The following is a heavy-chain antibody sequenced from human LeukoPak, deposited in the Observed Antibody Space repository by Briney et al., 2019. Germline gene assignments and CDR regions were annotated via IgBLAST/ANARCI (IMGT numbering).Heavy chain of an antibody. CDR3: ARDLFDY. J-gene: IGHJ4*02. CDR2: IKQDGSAE. CDR1: GFTISNYW. Sequence: GGSLRLSCAVSGFTISNYWMSWVRQAPGKGLEWVATIKQDGSAEFYVDSVKGRFTISRDSAKSSLYLQMNSLREDDTAVYYCARDLFDYWGQGTLVTVSS. V-gene: IGHV3-7*01.